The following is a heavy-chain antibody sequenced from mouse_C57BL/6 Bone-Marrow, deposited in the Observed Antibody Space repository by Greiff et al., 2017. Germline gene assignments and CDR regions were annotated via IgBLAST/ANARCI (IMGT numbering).Heavy chain of an antibody. V-gene: IGHV1-55*01. CDR3: ASSTMVTTTGYYFDY. CDR2: IYPGSGST. D-gene: IGHD2-2*01. CDR1: GYTFTSYW. Sequence: QVQLQQPGAELVKPGASVKMSCKASGYTFTSYWITWVKQRPGQGLEWIGDIYPGSGSTNYNEKFKSKATLTVDTSSSTAYMLLSSLTSEDSAVYYCASSTMVTTTGYYFDYWGQGTTLTVSS. J-gene: IGHJ2*01.